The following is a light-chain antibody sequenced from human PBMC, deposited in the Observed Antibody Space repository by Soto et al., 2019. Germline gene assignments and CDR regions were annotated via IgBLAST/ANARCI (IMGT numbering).Light chain of an antibody. CDR1: QSIGAS. Sequence: DIQMTQSPSTLYASVGDRVTITCRASQSIGASLAWFQQKPGKAPNLLIYKASSLESGVPSRFSGSGSGTEFTLTISTLQPDDFATYFCQHYYNYPWTFGQGTTVE. CDR3: QHYYNYPWT. CDR2: KAS. J-gene: IGKJ1*01. V-gene: IGKV1-5*03.